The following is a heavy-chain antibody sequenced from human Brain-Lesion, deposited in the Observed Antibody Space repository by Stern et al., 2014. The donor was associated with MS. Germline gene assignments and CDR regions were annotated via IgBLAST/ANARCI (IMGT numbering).Heavy chain of an antibody. Sequence: VQLVQSGAEVKKPGESLKISCKGSGYRFTSNWIGWVRQMPGKGLEGMGIIWPGDSDTRYSPSFHGQVTISADKSISTAYLQWSSLQASDTAMYYCARRGDSSSSGFDYWGQGTLVIVSS. D-gene: IGHD6-6*01. CDR1: GYRFTSNW. V-gene: IGHV5-51*01. CDR3: ARRGDSSSSGFDY. J-gene: IGHJ4*02. CDR2: IWPGDSDT.